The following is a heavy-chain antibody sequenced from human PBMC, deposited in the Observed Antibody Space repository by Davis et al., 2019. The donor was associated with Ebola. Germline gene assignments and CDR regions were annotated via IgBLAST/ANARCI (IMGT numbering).Heavy chain of an antibody. CDR1: GYSFTSYW. CDR2: IYPGDSDT. Sequence: GESLKTSCKGSGYSFTSYWIGRVRQMPGKGLEWMGIIYPGDSDTRYSPSFQGQVTISADKSISTAYLQWSSLKASDTAMYYCARFRSRNYYYYGMDVWGQGTTVTVSS. D-gene: IGHD1-14*01. V-gene: IGHV5-51*01. J-gene: IGHJ6*02. CDR3: ARFRSRNYYYYGMDV.